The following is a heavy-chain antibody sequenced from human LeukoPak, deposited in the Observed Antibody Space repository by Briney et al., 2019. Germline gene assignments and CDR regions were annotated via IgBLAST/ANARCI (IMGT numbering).Heavy chain of an antibody. CDR2: IYTSGST. V-gene: IGHV4-4*07. D-gene: IGHD3-22*01. CDR1: GGSISSYY. CDR3: ARGGYYYDSSGYPYFDY. J-gene: IGHJ4*02. Sequence: PSETLSLTCTVSGGSISSYYWSWIRQPAGKGLEWIGRIYTSGSTNYTPPLKSRVTMSVDTSKNQFSLKLSSVTAADTAVYYCARGGYYYDSSGYPYFDYWGQGTLVTVSS.